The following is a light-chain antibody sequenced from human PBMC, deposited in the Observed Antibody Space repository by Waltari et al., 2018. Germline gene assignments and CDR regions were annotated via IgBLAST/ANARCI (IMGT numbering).Light chain of an antibody. CDR3: MQALQTPPT. V-gene: IGKV2-28*01. CDR2: LGS. CDR1: QSLLHSNGYNY. Sequence: DVMLTQSPISLPVTPGEPASISCRSSQSLLHSNGYNYLDWYAQKPGQSPQLLIYLGSDRASGVPDRISGSGSGTDFTLQISRVEAEDVGVYYCMQALQTPPTFGQGTKLEIK. J-gene: IGKJ2*01.